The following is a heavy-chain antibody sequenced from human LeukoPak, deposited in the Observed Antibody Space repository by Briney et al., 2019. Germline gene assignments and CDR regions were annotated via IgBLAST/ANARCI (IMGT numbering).Heavy chain of an antibody. D-gene: IGHD6-6*01. CDR2: ISWNSGSI. V-gene: IGHV3-9*01. J-gene: IGHJ3*02. CDR3: AKDIASSSRENAFDI. Sequence: GGSLRLSCAASGFTFDDYAMHWVRQAPGKGLEWVSGISWNSGSIGYADSVKGRFTISRDNAKNSLYLQMNSLRAEDTALYYCAKDIASSSRENAFDIWGQGTMVTVSS. CDR1: GFTFDDYA.